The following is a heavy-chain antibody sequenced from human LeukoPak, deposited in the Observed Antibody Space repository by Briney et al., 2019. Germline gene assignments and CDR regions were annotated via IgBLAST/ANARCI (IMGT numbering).Heavy chain of an antibody. J-gene: IGHJ4*02. CDR2: IYPGDSDT. CDR3: XXXXXAIFGVVPFDY. Sequence: GESLKISCKGSGYSFTSYWIGWVRQMPGKGLEWMGIIYPGDSDTRYSPSFQGQVTISADKSISTAYLQWSSLKASDTAMYYXXXXXXAIFGVVPFDYWGQGTLVTVSS. D-gene: IGHD3-3*01. V-gene: IGHV5-51*01. CDR1: GYSFTSYW.